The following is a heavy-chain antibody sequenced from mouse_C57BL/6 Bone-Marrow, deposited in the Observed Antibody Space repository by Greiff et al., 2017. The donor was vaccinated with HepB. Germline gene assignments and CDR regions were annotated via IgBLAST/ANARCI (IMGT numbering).Heavy chain of an antibody. Sequence: VHLVESDAELVKPGASVKISCKVSGYTFTDHTIHWMKQRPEQGLEWIGYIYPRDGSNKYNEKFKGKATVTADKSSSPAYMQLNSLTSEDSAVYFCARTAQATPAWFAYWGQGTLVTVSA. V-gene: IGHV1-78*01. CDR1: GYTFTDHT. D-gene: IGHD3-2*02. CDR3: ARTAQATPAWFAY. CDR2: IYPRDGSN. J-gene: IGHJ3*01.